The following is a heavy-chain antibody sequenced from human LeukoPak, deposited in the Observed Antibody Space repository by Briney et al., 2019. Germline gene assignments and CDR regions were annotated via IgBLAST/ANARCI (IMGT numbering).Heavy chain of an antibody. J-gene: IGHJ3*02. CDR3: AREYYDFWSGYFRAFDI. D-gene: IGHD3-3*01. CDR1: GGSISSGGYY. Sequence: SQTLSLTCTVSGGSISSGGYYWSWIRQHPGKGLEWIGYIYYSGSTYYNPSLKSRVTISVDTSKNQFSLKLSSVTAADTAVYYWAREYYDFWSGYFRAFDIWGQGTMVTVSS. V-gene: IGHV4-31*03. CDR2: IYYSGST.